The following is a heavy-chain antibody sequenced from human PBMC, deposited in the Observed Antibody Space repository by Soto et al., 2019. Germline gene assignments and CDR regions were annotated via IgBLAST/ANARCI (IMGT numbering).Heavy chain of an antibody. CDR3: ARTPSYRDCSSTSCYAKNWFDP. CDR1: GGSFSGYY. J-gene: IGHJ5*02. CDR2: INHSGST. V-gene: IGHV4-34*01. Sequence: SETLSLTCAVYGGSFSGYYWSWIRQPPGKGLEWIGEINHSGSTNYNPSLKSRVTISVDTSKNQFSLKLSSVTAADTAVYYCARTPSYRDCSSTSCYAKNWFDPWGQGTLVTVSS. D-gene: IGHD2-2*01.